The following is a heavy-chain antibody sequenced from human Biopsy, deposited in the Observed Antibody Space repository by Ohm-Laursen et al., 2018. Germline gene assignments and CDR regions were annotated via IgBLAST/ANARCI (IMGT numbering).Heavy chain of an antibody. Sequence: SETLSLTCTVSGDSISSGGNYWSWIRQFPGKGLEWIAYIYHTGSTYYNPSLKSRLSIAIDTSKNQFSVSLRSVTGADTAVYYCARADMVTTIVDYWGQGTLVTVSS. V-gene: IGHV4-31*03. D-gene: IGHD5-12*01. CDR2: IYHTGST. CDR1: GDSISSGGNY. J-gene: IGHJ4*02. CDR3: ARADMVTTIVDY.